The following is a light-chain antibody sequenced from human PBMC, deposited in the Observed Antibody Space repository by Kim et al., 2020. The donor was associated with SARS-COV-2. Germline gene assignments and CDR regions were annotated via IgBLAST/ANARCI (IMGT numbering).Light chain of an antibody. CDR2: YDS. V-gene: IGLV3-21*04. CDR1: NIGSKS. CDR3: QVWDSAVV. Sequence: VSVDTGKTDRITCGGNNIGSKSVHWYQQRPGRAPVLVIYYDSDRPSGIRERFSGSNSGNTATLTISRVEAGDEADYYCQVWDSAVVFGGGTQLTVL. J-gene: IGLJ2*01.